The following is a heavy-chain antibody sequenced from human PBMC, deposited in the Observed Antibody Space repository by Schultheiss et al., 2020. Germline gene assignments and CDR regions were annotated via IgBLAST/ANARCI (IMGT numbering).Heavy chain of an antibody. CDR3: ARTGWELPRSSPVYVY. Sequence: SVKVSCKASGGTFSSYAISWVRQAPGQGLEWMGGIIPIFGTANYAQKFQGRVTITADESTSTAYMELSSLRSEDTAVYYCARTGWELPRSSPVYVYWGQGTLVTVYS. V-gene: IGHV1-69*13. J-gene: IGHJ4*02. CDR2: IIPIFGTA. CDR1: GGTFSSYA. D-gene: IGHD1-26*01.